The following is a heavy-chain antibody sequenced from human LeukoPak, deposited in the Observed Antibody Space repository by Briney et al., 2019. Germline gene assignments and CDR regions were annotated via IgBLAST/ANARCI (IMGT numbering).Heavy chain of an antibody. CDR3: AKGPRASGWTYFDY. CDR2: IYSGGST. Sequence: GGSLRLSCAASRFTVSSNYMSWVRQAPGKGLEWVSVIYSGGSTYYAESVKGRFTISRDNSKNTLYLQMNSLRVEDTAVYYCAKGPRASGWTYFDYWGQGTLVTVSS. D-gene: IGHD6-19*01. V-gene: IGHV3-53*01. J-gene: IGHJ4*02. CDR1: RFTVSSNY.